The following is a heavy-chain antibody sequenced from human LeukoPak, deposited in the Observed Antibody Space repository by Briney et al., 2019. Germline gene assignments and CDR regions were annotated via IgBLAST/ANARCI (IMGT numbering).Heavy chain of an antibody. V-gene: IGHV4-34*01. D-gene: IGHD6-19*01. CDR1: GESLSGFY. J-gene: IGHJ4*02. CDR3: ARGQWLDPN. Sequence: MASETLSLTCAVYGESLSGFYWSWIRQPPGKGLEWIGEIDHSGSTNYSPSLKGRVTMSVDTSKNQFSLKLSFVTAADTAVYYCARGQWLDPNWGQGTRVTVSS. CDR2: IDHSGST.